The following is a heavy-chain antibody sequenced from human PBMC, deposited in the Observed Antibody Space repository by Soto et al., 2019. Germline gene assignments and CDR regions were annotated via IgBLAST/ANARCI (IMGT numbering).Heavy chain of an antibody. D-gene: IGHD5-12*01. CDR3: AKASGPSASGYADAFNI. CDR2: ISGSGGST. J-gene: IGHJ3*02. V-gene: IGHV3-23*01. Sequence: GGSLRLSCAASGFTFSSYAMSWVRQAPGKGLEWVSAISGSGGSTYYADSGKGRFTISRDNSKNTLYLQMNSLRAEDTAVYYCAKASGPSASGYADAFNIWGQGTMVTVSS. CDR1: GFTFSSYA.